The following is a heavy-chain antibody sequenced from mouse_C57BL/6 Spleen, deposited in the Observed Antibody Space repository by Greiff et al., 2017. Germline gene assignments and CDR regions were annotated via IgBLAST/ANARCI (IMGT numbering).Heavy chain of an antibody. J-gene: IGHJ3*01. CDR3: ARIYYDYASFAY. CDR2: IHPNSGST. V-gene: IGHV1-64*01. Sequence: VQLQQPGAELVKPGASVKLSCKASGYTFTSYWMHWVKQRPGQGLEWIGMIHPNSGSTNYNEKFKSKATLTVDKSSSTAYMQLSSLTSEDSAVYYCARIYYDYASFAYWGQGTLVTVSA. D-gene: IGHD2-4*01. CDR1: GYTFTSYW.